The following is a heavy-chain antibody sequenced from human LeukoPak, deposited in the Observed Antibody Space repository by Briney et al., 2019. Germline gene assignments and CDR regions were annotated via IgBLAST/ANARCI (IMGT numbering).Heavy chain of an antibody. CDR1: GFTFSNYW. D-gene: IGHD4-17*01. CDR3: ARDHDYAFDY. J-gene: IGHJ4*02. Sequence: GGSLRLSCATSGFTFSNYWMHWVRQAPGKGLVWVSRISTDGSSTNYADSVKGQFTISRDNAKNSLYLQMNSLRGEDTAVYYCARDHDYAFDYWGQGTLVTVSS. CDR2: ISTDGSST. V-gene: IGHV3-74*01.